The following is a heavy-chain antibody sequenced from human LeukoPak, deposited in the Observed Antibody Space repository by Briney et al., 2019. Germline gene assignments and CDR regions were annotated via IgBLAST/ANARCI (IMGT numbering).Heavy chain of an antibody. CDR1: GFTVSSHY. D-gene: IGHD1-26*01. Sequence: PGGSLRLSCAASGFTVSSHYMTWVRQAPGKGLEWVSIIYSGGSTYYADAVKGRFTISRDNSKNTVYLQMNSLRADDTAVYYCARVGEGAAKDWGQGTLVTVSS. CDR3: ARVGEGAAKD. J-gene: IGHJ4*02. CDR2: IYSGGST. V-gene: IGHV3-53*01.